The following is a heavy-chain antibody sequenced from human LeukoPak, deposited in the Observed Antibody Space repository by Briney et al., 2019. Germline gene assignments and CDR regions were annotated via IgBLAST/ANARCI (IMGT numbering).Heavy chain of an antibody. D-gene: IGHD6-6*01. CDR1: GGSFSGYF. Sequence: PSETLSLTCAVYGGSFSGYFWTWIRQPPGKGLEWIGEITDNGNTNYNPSLKSRGTMSVDTSQNQFSLRLSSVTAADTAVYYCARGSIADRLVNWGQGTLVTVSS. CDR2: ITDNGNT. V-gene: IGHV4-34*01. CDR3: ARGSIADRLVN. J-gene: IGHJ4*02.